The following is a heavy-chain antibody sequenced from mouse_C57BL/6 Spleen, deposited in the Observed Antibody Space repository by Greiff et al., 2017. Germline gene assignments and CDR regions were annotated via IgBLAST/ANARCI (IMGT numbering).Heavy chain of an antibody. Sequence: QVQLKQPGAELVRPGSSVKLSCKASGYTFTSYWMHWVKQRPIQGLEWIGNIDPSDSETHYNQKFKDKATLTVDKSSSTAYMQLSSLTSEDSAVYYCARGYDYDVDYWGQGTTLTVSS. CDR1: GYTFTSYW. CDR2: IDPSDSET. D-gene: IGHD2-4*01. V-gene: IGHV1-52*01. J-gene: IGHJ2*01. CDR3: ARGYDYDVDY.